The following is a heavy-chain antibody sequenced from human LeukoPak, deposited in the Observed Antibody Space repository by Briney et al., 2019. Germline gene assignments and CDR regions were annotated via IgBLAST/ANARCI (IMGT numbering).Heavy chain of an antibody. D-gene: IGHD3-3*01. CDR1: GFTFSSYA. V-gene: IGHV3-23*01. CDR3: AKIVSGFWSGSWEH. CDR2: LSGSGGNT. Sequence: GGSLRLSCAASGFTFSSYAMSWVRQAPGKGLEWVSGLSGSGGNTIYADSVKGRFTISRDNSKNTMFLQMNSLRAEDTAVYYCAKIVSGFWSGSWEHWGQGTLVTVSS. J-gene: IGHJ1*01.